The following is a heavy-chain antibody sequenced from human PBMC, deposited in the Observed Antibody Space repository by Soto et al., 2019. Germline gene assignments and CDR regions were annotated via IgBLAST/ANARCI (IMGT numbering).Heavy chain of an antibody. J-gene: IGHJ6*02. CDR1: GGSISSGDYY. D-gene: IGHD3-10*01. V-gene: IGHV4-30-4*02. CDR3: ARVLLWFGEPLGNYYYGMDV. CDR2: IYYSGST. Sequence: SETLSLTCTVSGGSISSGDYYWSWIRQPPGKGLEWIGYIYYSGSTYYNPSLKSRVTISVDTFKNQFSLKLSSVTAADTAVYYCARVLLWFGEPLGNYYYGMDVWGQGTTVTVSS.